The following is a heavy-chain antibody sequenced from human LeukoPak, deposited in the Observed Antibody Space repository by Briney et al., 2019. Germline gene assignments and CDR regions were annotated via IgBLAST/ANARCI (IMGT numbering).Heavy chain of an antibody. V-gene: IGHV1-2*02. Sequence: ASVKVSCKASGYTFTGYYMHWVRQAPGQGLEWMGWINPNSGGTNYAQKFQGRVTMTRDTSISTAYMELSSLRSEDTAVYYCARERGGSGSYGDYYFDYWGQGTLVTVSS. J-gene: IGHJ4*02. D-gene: IGHD3-10*01. CDR1: GYTFTGYY. CDR2: INPNSGGT. CDR3: ARERGGSGSYGDYYFDY.